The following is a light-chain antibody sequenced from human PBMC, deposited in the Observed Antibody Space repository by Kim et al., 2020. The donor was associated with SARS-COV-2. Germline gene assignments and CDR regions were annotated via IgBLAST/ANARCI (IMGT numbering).Light chain of an antibody. CDR1: QSGASSY. Sequence: SSRASQSGASSYLCWYQHQPRQAPRLLLYGELTSTIGIPDRFSCSGCGTEFPLSISVLDPEEFAFDYCQHYGDSFSFTFGPGTKVDIK. V-gene: IGKV3-20*01. CDR2: GEL. CDR3: QHYGDSFSFT. J-gene: IGKJ3*01.